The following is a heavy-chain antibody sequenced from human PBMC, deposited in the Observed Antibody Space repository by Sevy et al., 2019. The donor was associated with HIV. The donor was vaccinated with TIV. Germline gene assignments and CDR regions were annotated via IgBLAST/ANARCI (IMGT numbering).Heavy chain of an antibody. Sequence: GGSLRLSCVVSGIIFTSSGMHWVRQAPGKGLEWVAVISYHGRDKFYADSVKGRFTISRDNSKNTLYLQMNSLRAEDTAVYYCAKFGKKRRGYSGYELDYWGQGTLVTVSS. J-gene: IGHJ4*02. CDR3: AKFGKKRRGYSGYELDY. D-gene: IGHD5-12*01. V-gene: IGHV3-30*18. CDR2: ISYHGRDK. CDR1: GIIFTSSG.